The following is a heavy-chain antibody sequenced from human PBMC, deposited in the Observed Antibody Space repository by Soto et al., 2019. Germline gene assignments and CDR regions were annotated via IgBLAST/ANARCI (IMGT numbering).Heavy chain of an antibody. V-gene: IGHV1-69*01. CDR1: GGSFSSNP. J-gene: IGHJ4*02. Sequence: QVQLVQSGSEVKKPGSSVKVSCKASGGSFSSNPISWVRQAPGQGLEWMAGIIPIFATVHYAQKFQGRVTITADESTSTAYMELTSLTSEDTAVYFCARVGRGYSSAPRYYFDYWGQGTLLTASS. D-gene: IGHD5-18*01. CDR3: ARVGRGYSSAPRYYFDY. CDR2: IIPIFATV.